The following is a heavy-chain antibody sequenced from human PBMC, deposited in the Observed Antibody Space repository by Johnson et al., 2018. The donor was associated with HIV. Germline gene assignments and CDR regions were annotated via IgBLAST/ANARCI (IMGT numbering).Heavy chain of an antibody. CDR3: ASRSYGYVRHAFDI. CDR1: GFTFSSYG. V-gene: IGHV3-30*03. J-gene: IGHJ3*02. CDR2: ISYDGSSK. D-gene: IGHD5-18*01. Sequence: QMLLVESGGGVVQPGRSLRLSCAASGFTFSSYGMHWVRQAPGKGLELVAVISYDGSSKYYADSVKGRVTISGDNSKNSLYLQMNSLRAEDTAVYYCASRSYGYVRHAFDIWGQGTMVTVSS.